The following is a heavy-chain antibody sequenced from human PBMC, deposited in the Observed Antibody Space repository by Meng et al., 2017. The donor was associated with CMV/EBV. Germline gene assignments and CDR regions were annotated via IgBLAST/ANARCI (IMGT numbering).Heavy chain of an antibody. CDR3: ARLLGTGTPFDY. CDR2: IDPSDSYT. Sequence: GESLKISCKGSGYSFTSYWISWVRQMPGKGLEWMGRIDPSDSYTNYSPSFQGHVTISADKSISTAYLQWNSLKASDTAVYYCARLLGTGTPFDYWGQGTLVTVSS. CDR1: GYSFTSYW. V-gene: IGHV5-10-1*01. D-gene: IGHD1-1*01. J-gene: IGHJ4*02.